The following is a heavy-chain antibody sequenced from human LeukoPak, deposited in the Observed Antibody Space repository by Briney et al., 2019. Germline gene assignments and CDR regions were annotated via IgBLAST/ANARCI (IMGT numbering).Heavy chain of an antibody. V-gene: IGHV7-4-1*02. CDR1: GYTFTSYA. CDR3: ARDVTSMVRGVILNWFDP. J-gene: IGHJ5*02. D-gene: IGHD3-10*01. CDR2: INTNTGNP. Sequence: ASVKVSCTASGYTFTSYAMNWVRQAPGQGLEWMGWINTNTGNPTYAQGFTGRFVFSLDTSVSTAYLQISSLKAEDTAVYYCARDVTSMVRGVILNWFDPWGQGTLVTVSS.